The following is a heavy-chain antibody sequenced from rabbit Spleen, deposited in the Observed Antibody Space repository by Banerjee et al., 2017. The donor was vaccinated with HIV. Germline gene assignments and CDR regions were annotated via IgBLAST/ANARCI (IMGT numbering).Heavy chain of an antibody. V-gene: IGHV1S40*01. J-gene: IGHJ4*01. CDR1: GFSFSSGYF. CDR3: ARDLDGVIGWNFYL. CDR2: IYTGSSGNT. D-gene: IGHD4-1*01. Sequence: LEESGGDLVKPGASLTLTCKASGFSFSSGYFMCWVRQAPGKGLEWIACIYTGSSGNTYYASWAKGRFTFSRTSSTTVTLQMTTLTAADTATYFCARDLDGVIGWNFYLWGPGTLVTVS.